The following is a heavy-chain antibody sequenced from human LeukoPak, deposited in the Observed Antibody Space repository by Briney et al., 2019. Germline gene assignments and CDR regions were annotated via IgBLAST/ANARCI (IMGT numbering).Heavy chain of an antibody. J-gene: IGHJ5*02. CDR2: ISYDGSNK. V-gene: IGHV3-30*04. Sequence: GGSLRLSCAASGFTFSSYAMHWVRQAPGKGLEWVAVISYDGSNKYYADSVKGRFTISRDNSNNTLYLQMNSLRAEDTAVYYCAKVAAAGNWFDPWGQGTLVTVSS. D-gene: IGHD6-13*01. CDR3: AKVAAAGNWFDP. CDR1: GFTFSSYA.